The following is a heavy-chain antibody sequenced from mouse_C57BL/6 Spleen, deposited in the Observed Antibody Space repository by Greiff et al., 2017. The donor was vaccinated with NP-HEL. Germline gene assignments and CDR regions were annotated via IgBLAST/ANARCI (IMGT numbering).Heavy chain of an antibody. D-gene: IGHD2-1*01. J-gene: IGHJ3*01. Sequence: QVQLQQPGAELVRPGTSVKLSCKASGYTFTSYWMHWVKQRPGQGLEWIGVIDPSDSYTNYIQKFKGKATLTVDTSSSTAYMQLSSLTSEDSAVYYCARGEGNYAWFAYWGQETLVTVSA. V-gene: IGHV1-59*01. CDR1: GYTFTSYW. CDR2: IDPSDSYT. CDR3: ARGEGNYAWFAY.